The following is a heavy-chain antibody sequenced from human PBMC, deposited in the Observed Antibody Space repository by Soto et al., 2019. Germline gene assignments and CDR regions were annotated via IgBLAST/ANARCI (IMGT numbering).Heavy chain of an antibody. CDR1: GYTLSELA. CDR3: ATMGFCGPGCYSFDY. J-gene: IGHJ4*02. CDR2: FDPEGSDT. D-gene: IGHD2-21*02. Sequence: ASVKVSCKVSGYTLSELAIHWVRLAPGKGLEWMGGFDPEGSDTIYAQKFQGRVTMTSDTSTETAYMELESLTSEDTAFYYCATMGFCGPGCYSFDYWGQGTLVTVSS. V-gene: IGHV1-24*01.